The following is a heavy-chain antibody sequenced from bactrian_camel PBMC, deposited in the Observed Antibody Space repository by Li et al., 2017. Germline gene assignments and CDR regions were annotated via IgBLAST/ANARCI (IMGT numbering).Heavy chain of an antibody. CDR1: GDTIGRYC. CDR2: IDRDGIT. J-gene: IGHJ4*01. D-gene: IGHD2*01. CDR3: APSFRGSGSPD. Sequence: HVQLVESGGGSVQVGGSLRLSCVASGDTIGRYCMGWFRQIPDKEREGVAGIDRDGITTYADSVKGRFTISQDNAKNTLYLQMNSLKPEDTALYYCAPSFRGSGSPDWGQGTQVTVS. V-gene: IGHV3S55*01.